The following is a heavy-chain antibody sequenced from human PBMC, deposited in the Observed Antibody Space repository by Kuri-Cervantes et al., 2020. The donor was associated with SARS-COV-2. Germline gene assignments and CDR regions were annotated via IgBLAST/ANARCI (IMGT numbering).Heavy chain of an antibody. CDR1: GFRFSSYG. CDR2: ISHDGNNK. Sequence: GGSLRLSCAASGFRFSSYGMHWVRQAPGKGLEWVAVISHDGNNKYYADSVKGRFTISRDNSKNTLYLQMNSLRAEDTAVYYCAKDQDLVVVPPAVFGMDVWGQGTTVTVSS. D-gene: IGHD2-2*01. J-gene: IGHJ6*02. CDR3: AKDQDLVVVPPAVFGMDV. V-gene: IGHV3-30*18.